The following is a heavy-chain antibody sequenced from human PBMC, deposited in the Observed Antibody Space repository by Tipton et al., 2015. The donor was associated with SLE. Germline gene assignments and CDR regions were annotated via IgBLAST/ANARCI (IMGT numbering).Heavy chain of an antibody. D-gene: IGHD4-11*01. V-gene: IGHV3-66*02. CDR2: IYSGGST. CDR1: GFTFSSYF. CDR3: AREDYSKLFDY. Sequence: SGFTFSSYFMSWVRQGPGKGLEWVSVIYSGGSTDYADSVKGRFTTSRDNSKNTLYLQMNSLRAEDTAVYYCAREDYSKLFDYWGQGTLVTVSS. J-gene: IGHJ4*02.